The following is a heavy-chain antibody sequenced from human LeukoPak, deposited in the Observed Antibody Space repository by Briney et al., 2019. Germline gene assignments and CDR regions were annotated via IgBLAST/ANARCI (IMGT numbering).Heavy chain of an antibody. V-gene: IGHV3-21*01. CDR1: GFTFSSYG. CDR2: ISSSSSYI. J-gene: IGHJ3*02. Sequence: GGSLRLSCAASGFTFSSYGMHWVRQAPGKGLEWVSSISSSSSYIYYADSVKGRFTISRDNAKNSLYLQMNSLRAGDTAVYYCARESSSSPDDAFDIWGQGTMVTVSS. D-gene: IGHD6-13*01. CDR3: ARESSSSPDDAFDI.